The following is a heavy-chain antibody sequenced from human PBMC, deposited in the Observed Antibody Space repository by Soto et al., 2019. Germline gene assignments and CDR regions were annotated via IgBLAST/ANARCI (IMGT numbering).Heavy chain of an antibody. CDR2: ISSNGGST. J-gene: IGHJ4*02. V-gene: IGHV3-64*02. CDR1: GFTFSSYD. D-gene: IGHD3-16*01. Sequence: PGGSMILSFAASGFTFSSYDMHWVRQAPGKGLEYVSAISSNGGSTYYADSVKGRFTISRDNSKNTLYLQMGSLRAEDMAVYYCARGGLRGPFDYWGQGTLVTVSS. CDR3: ARGGLRGPFDY.